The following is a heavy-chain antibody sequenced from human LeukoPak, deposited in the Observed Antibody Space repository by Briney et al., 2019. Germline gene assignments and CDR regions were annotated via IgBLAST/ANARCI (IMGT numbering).Heavy chain of an antibody. J-gene: IGHJ4*02. V-gene: IGHV3-21*01. D-gene: IGHD1-26*01. CDR1: GFTFSSYS. CDR3: ARDLGRYTADY. CDR2: ISSSSSYI. Sequence: GGSLRLSCAASGFTFSSYSMNWVRQAPGKGLEWVSSISSSSSYIYYADSVQGRFTISRDNAKNSLYLQMSSLRAEDTAVYYCARDLGRYTADYWGQGTLVTVSS.